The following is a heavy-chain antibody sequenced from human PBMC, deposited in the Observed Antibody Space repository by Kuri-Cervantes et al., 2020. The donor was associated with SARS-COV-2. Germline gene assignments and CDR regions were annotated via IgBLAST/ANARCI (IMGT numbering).Heavy chain of an antibody. J-gene: IGHJ6*02. CDR2: IIPIFGTA. CDR3: ARWEEADYYGMDV. CDR1: GGTFSSYA. V-gene: IGHV1-69*06. D-gene: IGHD1-26*01. Sequence: SVKVSCKASGGTFSSYAISWVRQAPGQGLEWMGGIIPIFGTANYAQKFQGRVTITADKSTSTAYMELSSLRSEDTAVYYCARWEEADYYGMDVWGQGTTVNVSS.